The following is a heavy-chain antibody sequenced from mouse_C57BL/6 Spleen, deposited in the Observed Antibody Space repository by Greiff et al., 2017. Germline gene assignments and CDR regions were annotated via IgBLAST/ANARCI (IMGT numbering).Heavy chain of an antibody. CDR1: GYTFTDYY. CDR3: ARDGYYVDWFAY. J-gene: IGHJ3*01. D-gene: IGHD2-3*01. Sequence: VKLQESGAELVRPGASVKLSCKASGYTFTDYYINWVKQRPGQGLEWIARIYPGSGNTYYNEKFKGKATLTAEKSSSTAYMQLSSLTSEDSAVYFCARDGYYVDWFAYWGQGTLVTVSA. V-gene: IGHV1-76*01. CDR2: IYPGSGNT.